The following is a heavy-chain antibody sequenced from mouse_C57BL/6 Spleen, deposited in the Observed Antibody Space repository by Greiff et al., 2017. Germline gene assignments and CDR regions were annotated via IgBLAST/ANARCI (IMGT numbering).Heavy chain of an antibody. D-gene: IGHD2-5*01. Sequence: EVKLEESGPGMVKPSQSLSLTCTVTGYSITSGYDWHWIRHFPGNKLEWMGYISYSGSTNYNPSLKSRISITHDTSKNHFFLKLNSVTTEDTATYYCARGGYSNPFVFAYWGQGTLVTVSA. CDR2: ISYSGST. CDR1: GYSITSGYD. CDR3: ARGGYSNPFVFAY. V-gene: IGHV3-1*01. J-gene: IGHJ3*01.